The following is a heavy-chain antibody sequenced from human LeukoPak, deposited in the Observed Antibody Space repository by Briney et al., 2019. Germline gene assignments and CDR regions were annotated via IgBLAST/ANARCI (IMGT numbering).Heavy chain of an antibody. CDR3: ARVKDSSSWHYFDF. Sequence: GASVKVSCKASGYTFNSSYMHWLRQAPGQGLEWMGWVNPFSGGTIPAQKFQDRVTMTKDTSINTAYMELSSLRSDDTAVYYCARVKDSSSWHYFDFWGQGTLVTVSS. CDR2: VNPFSGGT. V-gene: IGHV1-2*02. J-gene: IGHJ4*02. D-gene: IGHD6-13*01. CDR1: GYTFNSSY.